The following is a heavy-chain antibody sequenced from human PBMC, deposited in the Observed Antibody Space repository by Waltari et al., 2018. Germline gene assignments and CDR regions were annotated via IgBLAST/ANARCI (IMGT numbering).Heavy chain of an antibody. V-gene: IGHV4-34*01. CDR2: INHSGST. Sequence: QVQLQQWGAGLLKPSETLSLTCAVYGGSFSGYYWSWIRQPPGQGLEWIGEINHSGSTNYNPSLKSRVTISVDTSKNQFSLKLSSVTAADTAVYYCARGLGYCSGGSCYFHGFDYWGQGTLVTVSS. J-gene: IGHJ4*02. D-gene: IGHD2-15*01. CDR1: GGSFSGYY. CDR3: ARGLGYCSGGSCYFHGFDY.